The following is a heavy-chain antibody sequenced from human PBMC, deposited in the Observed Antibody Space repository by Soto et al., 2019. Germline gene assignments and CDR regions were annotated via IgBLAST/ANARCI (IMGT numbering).Heavy chain of an antibody. V-gene: IGHV1-46*01. CDR2: INPSGGST. CDR1: GYTFTSYY. J-gene: IGHJ4*02. CDR3: ASESFLHGMPGPLDY. Sequence: ASVKVSCKASGYTFTSYYMHWVRQAPGQGLEWMGIINPSGGSTSYAQKFQGRVTMTRDTSTSTVYMELSSLRSEDTAVYYCASESFLHGMPGPLDYWGQGALVTVSS. D-gene: IGHD3-16*02.